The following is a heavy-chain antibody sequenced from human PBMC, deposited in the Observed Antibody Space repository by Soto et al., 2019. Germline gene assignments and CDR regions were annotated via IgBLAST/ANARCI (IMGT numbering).Heavy chain of an antibody. D-gene: IGHD5-12*01. CDR1: GYTFTGYY. J-gene: IGHJ4*02. V-gene: IGHV1-2*04. Sequence: ASVKVSCKASGYTFTGYYMHWVRQAPGQGLEWMGWINPNSGGTNYAQKFQGWVTMTRDTSISTAYMELSRLRSDDTAVYYCARDSGRVATQSNLLNDYYFDYWGQGTLVTVSS. CDR2: INPNSGGT. CDR3: ARDSGRVATQSNLLNDYYFDY.